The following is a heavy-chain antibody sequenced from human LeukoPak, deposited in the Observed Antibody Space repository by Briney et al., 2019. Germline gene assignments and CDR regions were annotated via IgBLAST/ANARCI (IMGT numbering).Heavy chain of an antibody. J-gene: IGHJ6*03. CDR2: IIPIFGTA. CDR3: ARVPVTNYYYYMDV. CDR1: GATFTSYA. D-gene: IGHD4-11*01. Sequence: SVKVSCKASGATFTSYAISWVRQAPGQGLEWMGGIIPIFGTANYAKKFQGRVTITTDDTTSTTYMELSSLRSEDTAVYYCARVPVTNYYYYMDVWGKGTTVTVSS. V-gene: IGHV1-69*05.